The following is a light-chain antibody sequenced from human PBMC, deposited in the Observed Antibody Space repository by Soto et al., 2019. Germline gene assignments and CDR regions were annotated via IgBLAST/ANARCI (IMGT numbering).Light chain of an antibody. CDR2: EGG. CDR1: SSDVGSYNL. Sequence: SVVTQPASVSGSRGQSFAFSCTGTSSDVGSYNLVSWYQQYPGKAPKLLISEGGKRPSGISNRFSGSKSGNTASLTISGLQAEDEADYYCCSFAHSNTYVFGTGTKVTVL. V-gene: IGLV2-23*01. CDR3: CSFAHSNTYV. J-gene: IGLJ1*01.